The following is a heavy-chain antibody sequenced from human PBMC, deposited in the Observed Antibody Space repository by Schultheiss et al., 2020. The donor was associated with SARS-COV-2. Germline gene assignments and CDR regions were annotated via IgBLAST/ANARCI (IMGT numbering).Heavy chain of an antibody. J-gene: IGHJ4*02. Sequence: SGPTLVKPTETLTLTCTVSGFSLSNARMCVSWIRQPPGKALEWLALIDWDDDKYYSTSLKTRLTISKDTSKNQVVLTMTNMDPVDTATYYCARIPYGGNSGPIDYWGQGTRVTVSS. V-gene: IGHV2-70*01. CDR3: ARIPYGGNSGPIDY. D-gene: IGHD4-23*01. CDR2: IDWDDDK. CDR1: GFSLSNARMC.